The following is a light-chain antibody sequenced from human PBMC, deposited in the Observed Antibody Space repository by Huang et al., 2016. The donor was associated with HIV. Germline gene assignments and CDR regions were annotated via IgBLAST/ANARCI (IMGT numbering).Light chain of an antibody. Sequence: EIVMTQSPATRSVSPGERATLSCRASQSVSKNLAWYQQRPGQVPRLLIYGASPRASGIPARFSGSGSGTEFTLTISSLQSEDFAVYYCQHYNNWPYSFGQGTKLEI. V-gene: IGKV3-15*01. CDR1: QSVSKN. CDR3: QHYNNWPYS. J-gene: IGKJ2*03. CDR2: GAS.